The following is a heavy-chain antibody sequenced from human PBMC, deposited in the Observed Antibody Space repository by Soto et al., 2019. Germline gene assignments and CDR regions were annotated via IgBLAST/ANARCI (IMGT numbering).Heavy chain of an antibody. Sequence: GSLLLPCSASGFTFSDYYMSWIRQAPGKGLEWVSYISSSSSYTNYADSVKGRFTISRDNAKNSLYLQMNSLRAEDTAVYYCAREREGYCTNGVCSQPDWGQGTLVTVYS. CDR1: GFTFSDYY. CDR3: AREREGYCTNGVCSQPD. V-gene: IGHV3-11*06. CDR2: ISSSSSYT. J-gene: IGHJ4*02. D-gene: IGHD2-8*01.